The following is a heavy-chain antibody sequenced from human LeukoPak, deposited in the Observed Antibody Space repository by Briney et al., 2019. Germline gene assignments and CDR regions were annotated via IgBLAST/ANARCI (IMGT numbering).Heavy chain of an antibody. Sequence: SETLSLTCAVYCGSFSGYYWSWIRQPPGKGLEWIGEINHSGSTNYNPSLKSRVTISVDTSKNQFSLKLSSVTAADTAVYYCARGRPNLYCSSTSCYHYYYYGMDVWGQGTTVTVSS. CDR2: INHSGST. V-gene: IGHV4-34*01. CDR3: ARGRPNLYCSSTSCYHYYYYGMDV. D-gene: IGHD2-2*01. CDR1: CGSFSGYY. J-gene: IGHJ6*02.